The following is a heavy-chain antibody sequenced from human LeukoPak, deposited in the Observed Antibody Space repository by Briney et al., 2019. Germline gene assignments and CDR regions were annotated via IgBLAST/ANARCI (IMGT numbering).Heavy chain of an antibody. D-gene: IGHD2-2*01. CDR3: ARVPRNAMFDY. CDR2: INSDGSST. V-gene: IGHV3-74*01. CDR1: GFTFSSYW. Sequence: GGSLRLSCAASGFTFSSYWMHWVRQAPGKGLVWVSRINSDGSSTSYADSVKGRFTISRDNAKNTLYLQMNSLRAEDTAVYYCARVPRNAMFDYWGQRTLVTVSS. J-gene: IGHJ4*02.